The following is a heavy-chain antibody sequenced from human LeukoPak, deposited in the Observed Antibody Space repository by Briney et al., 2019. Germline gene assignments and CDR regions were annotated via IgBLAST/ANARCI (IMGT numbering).Heavy chain of an antibody. CDR1: GGSISSYY. CDR3: ARSVRITMIVVVREAYYFDY. Sequence: SETLSLTCTVSGGSISSYYWNWIRQPPGKGLEWIGYIYYSGSTNYNPSLKSRVTISVDTSKNQFSLKLSSVTAAGTAVYYCARSVRITMIVVVREAYYFDYWGQGTLVTVSS. D-gene: IGHD3-22*01. J-gene: IGHJ4*02. CDR2: IYYSGST. V-gene: IGHV4-59*01.